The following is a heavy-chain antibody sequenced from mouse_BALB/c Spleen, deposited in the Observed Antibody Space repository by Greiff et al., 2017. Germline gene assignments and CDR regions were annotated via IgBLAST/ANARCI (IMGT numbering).Heavy chain of an antibody. CDR2: INPSSGYT. J-gene: IGHJ2*01. CDR1: GYTFTSYK. V-gene: IGHV1-4*01. Sequence: QVQLKQSGAELVRPGASVKMSCKASGYTFTSYKMYWVKQRPGQGLEWIGYINPSSGYTNYNQKFKDKATLTADKSSSTAYMQLSSLTSEDSAVYYCARYHDGLDYWGQGTTLTVSS. D-gene: IGHD2-3*01. CDR3: ARYHDGLDY.